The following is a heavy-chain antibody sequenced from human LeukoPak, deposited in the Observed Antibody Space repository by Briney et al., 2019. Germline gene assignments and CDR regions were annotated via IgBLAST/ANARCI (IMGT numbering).Heavy chain of an antibody. V-gene: IGHV4-59*01. CDR3: ARGGQWDPSGWFDP. CDR2: IYYSGST. Sequence: SETLSLTCTVSGGSISSYYWSWIRQPPGKGLEWIGYIYYSGSTNYSPSLKSRVTISVDTSKNQFSLKLSSVTAADTAVYYCARGGQWDPSGWFDPWGQGTLVTVSS. CDR1: GGSISSYY. D-gene: IGHD1-26*01. J-gene: IGHJ5*02.